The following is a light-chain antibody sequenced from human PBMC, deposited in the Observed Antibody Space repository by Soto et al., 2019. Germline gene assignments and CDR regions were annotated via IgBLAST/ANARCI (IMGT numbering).Light chain of an antibody. CDR3: NSYTTSSTLV. CDR2: DVS. CDR1: SSDVGTYKY. Sequence: QSVLTQPASVSGPPGQSITISCTGTSSDVGTYKYVSWYQQHPGKAPKLMIYDVSNRPSGVSNRFSGSKSGNTASLTISGLQAEDEADYYCNSYTTSSTLVFGTGTRSPS. J-gene: IGLJ1*01. V-gene: IGLV2-14*03.